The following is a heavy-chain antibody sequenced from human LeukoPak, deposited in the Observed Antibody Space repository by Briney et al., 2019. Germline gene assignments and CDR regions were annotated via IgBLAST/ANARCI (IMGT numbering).Heavy chain of an antibody. CDR3: AKNMDRITMIREVTASPNWFDP. Sequence: KPGGSLRLSCAASGFTFSSYSMNWVRQAPGKGLEWVSYISSSSSYIYYADSVKGRFTISRDNSRNTVYLQMNSLRVEDTAIYYCAKNMDRITMIREVTASPNWFDPWCQGTLVTVSS. J-gene: IGHJ5*02. CDR1: GFTFSSYS. CDR2: ISSSSSYI. V-gene: IGHV3-21*04. D-gene: IGHD3-10*01.